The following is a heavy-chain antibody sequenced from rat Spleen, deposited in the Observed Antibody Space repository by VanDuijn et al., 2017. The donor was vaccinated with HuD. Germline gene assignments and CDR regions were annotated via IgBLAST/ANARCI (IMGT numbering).Heavy chain of an antibody. CDR1: GYSITSNY. J-gene: IGHJ3*01. CDR3: ARSDGVHYYLPFAD. CDR2: ISYSGST. Sequence: EVQLQESGPGLVKPSQSLSLTCSVTGYSITSNYWGWIRKFPGNKMEWIGHISYSGSTKYNPSLKSRIAITRDTSKNQFFLQVNSVSSEDTATYYGARSDGVHYYLPFADWGQGTLVTVSS. V-gene: IGHV3-1*01. D-gene: IGHD1-1*01.